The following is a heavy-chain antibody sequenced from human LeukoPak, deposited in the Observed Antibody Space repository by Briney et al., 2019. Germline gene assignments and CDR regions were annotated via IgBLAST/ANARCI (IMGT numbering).Heavy chain of an antibody. CDR2: INHSGST. Sequence: SETLSLTCAVYGGSFSGYYWSWIRQPPGKGLEWIGEINHSGSTNYSPSLKSRVTISVDTSKNQFSLKLSSVTAADTAVYYCAATSIAAAPPLYYYYYGMDVWGQGTTVTVSS. V-gene: IGHV4-34*01. J-gene: IGHJ6*02. D-gene: IGHD6-13*01. CDR3: AATSIAAAPPLYYYYYGMDV. CDR1: GGSFSGYY.